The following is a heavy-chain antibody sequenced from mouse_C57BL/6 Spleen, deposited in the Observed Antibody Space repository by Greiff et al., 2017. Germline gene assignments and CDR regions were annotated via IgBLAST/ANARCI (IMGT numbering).Heavy chain of an antibody. Sequence: VQRVESGPGLVAPSQSLSITCTVSGFSLTSYAISWVRQPPGKGLEWLGVIWTGGGTNYNSALKSRLSISKDNSKSQVFLKMNSLQTDDTARYYCARIPYDYGYAMDYWGQGTSVTVSS. CDR3: ARIPYDYGYAMDY. J-gene: IGHJ4*01. CDR2: IWTGGGT. CDR1: GFSLTSYA. D-gene: IGHD2-4*01. V-gene: IGHV2-9-1*01.